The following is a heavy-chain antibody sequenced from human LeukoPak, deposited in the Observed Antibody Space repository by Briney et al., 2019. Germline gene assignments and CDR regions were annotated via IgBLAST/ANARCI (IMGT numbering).Heavy chain of an antibody. V-gene: IGHV4-30-2*01. CDR1: GGSISSGGYF. D-gene: IGHD1-1*01. J-gene: IGHJ4*02. CDR2: IYDSGRS. CDR3: AREQLATLGY. Sequence: PSETLSLTCTVSGGSISSGGYFGGWTGHPQGKPLEWIGYIYDSGRSYYNPSLQGRVTISVDGSKNQFSLKMNSVTAADTAVYYCAREQLATLGYWGQGTLVIVSS.